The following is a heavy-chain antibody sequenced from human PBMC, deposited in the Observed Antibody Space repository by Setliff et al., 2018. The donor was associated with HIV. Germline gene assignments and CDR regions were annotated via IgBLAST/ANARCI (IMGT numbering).Heavy chain of an antibody. J-gene: IGHJ4*02. D-gene: IGHD6-25*01. CDR3: AREAARVVDF. V-gene: IGHV4-34*01. Sequence: LSLTCTVSGGSISSYYWSWIRQPPGKGLEWIGEINHRGSTNYNPSLKSRVTISVETSKNQFSLKLNSVTAADTAVYYCAREAARVVDFWGQGTLVTVSS. CDR1: GGSISSYY. CDR2: INHRGST.